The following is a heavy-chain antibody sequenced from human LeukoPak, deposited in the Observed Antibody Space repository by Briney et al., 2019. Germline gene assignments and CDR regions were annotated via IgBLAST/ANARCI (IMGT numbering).Heavy chain of an antibody. J-gene: IGHJ4*02. D-gene: IGHD6-19*01. V-gene: IGHV4-34*01. CDR2: INHSGST. CDR3: ARGVIGGGWYNY. CDR1: GGSFSGYY. Sequence: SEILSLTCAVYGGSFSGYYWSWIRQPPGKGLEWIGEINHSGSTNYNPSLKSRVTISVDTSKNQFSLKLSSVTAADTAVYYCARGVIGGGWYNYWGQGTLVTVSS.